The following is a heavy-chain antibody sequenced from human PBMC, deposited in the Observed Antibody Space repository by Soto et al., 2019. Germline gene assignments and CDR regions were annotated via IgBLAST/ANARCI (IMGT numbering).Heavy chain of an antibody. CDR1: GFTFSSYG. CDR2: ISYDGSNK. V-gene: IGHV3-30*18. Sequence: AGGSLRLSCAASGFTFSSYGMHWVRQAPGKGLEWVAVISYDGSNKYYADSVKGRFTISRDNSKNTLYLQMNSLRAEDTAVYYCANTYYYDSSGYYPPDDAFDIWGQGTMVTVSS. CDR3: ANTYYYDSSGYYPPDDAFDI. J-gene: IGHJ3*02. D-gene: IGHD3-22*01.